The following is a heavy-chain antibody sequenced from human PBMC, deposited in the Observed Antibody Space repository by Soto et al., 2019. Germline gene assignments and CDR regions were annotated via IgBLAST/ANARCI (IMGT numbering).Heavy chain of an antibody. CDR3: ERICHSPAATVPGGDH. D-gene: IGHD6-13*01. V-gene: IGHV2-70*11. Sequence: SGPTLVNPTQTLTLTCTFSGFSLSTHGMCVSWIRQPPGKALEWLARIDWDDEKYYNTSLKTRLTISGDTSKNQVVLTMTNMDPLETATSYCERICHSPAATVPGGDHLGHGTLVTVSS. J-gene: IGHJ4*01. CDR1: GFSLSTHGMC. CDR2: IDWDDEK.